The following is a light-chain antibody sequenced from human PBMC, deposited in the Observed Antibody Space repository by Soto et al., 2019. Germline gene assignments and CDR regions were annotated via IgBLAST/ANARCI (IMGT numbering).Light chain of an antibody. CDR3: QQRYAWPPIT. CDR2: DAS. J-gene: IGKJ5*01. Sequence: EIVLTQSPATLSLSPGERATLSCRASRSVRSYLAWYQQKPGQAPRLLIYDASNRAAGIPARFSGSGSETDFTRTIRNLETEDFAVYYCQQRYAWPPITFGQGTRLEIK. CDR1: RSVRSY. V-gene: IGKV3-11*01.